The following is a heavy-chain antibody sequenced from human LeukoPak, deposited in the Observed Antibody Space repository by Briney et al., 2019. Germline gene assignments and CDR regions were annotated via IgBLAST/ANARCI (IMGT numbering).Heavy chain of an antibody. J-gene: IGHJ5*02. Sequence: ASVKVSCKASGYSFTSHYMHWVRQAPGQGLEWLGLINPSGSSTLYAQKFQGRVTMTTDTSTSTVYMEVRGLRSDDTAMYYCARDVGITVADSFDPWGQGTLVTVSS. CDR1: GYSFTSHY. D-gene: IGHD6-13*01. CDR2: INPSGSST. CDR3: ARDVGITVADSFDP. V-gene: IGHV1-46*01.